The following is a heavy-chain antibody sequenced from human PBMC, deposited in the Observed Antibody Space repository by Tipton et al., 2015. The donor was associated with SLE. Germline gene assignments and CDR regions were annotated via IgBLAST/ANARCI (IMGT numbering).Heavy chain of an antibody. CDR3: ASPITLVRGVTKDY. CDR1: GGSINTYY. Sequence: LRLSCTVSGGSINTYYWSWIRQPPGKGLEWIGYIYYSGSTYYNPSLKSRVTISVDTSKNQFSLKVSSVTAADTAVYYCASPITLVRGVTKDYWGQGTLVTVSS. CDR2: IYYSGST. D-gene: IGHD3-10*01. J-gene: IGHJ4*02. V-gene: IGHV4-59*12.